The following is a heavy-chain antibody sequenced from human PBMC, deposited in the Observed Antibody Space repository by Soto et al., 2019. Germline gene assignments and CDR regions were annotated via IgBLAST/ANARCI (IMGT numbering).Heavy chain of an antibody. CDR1: GGTFSTST. CDR3: ARDSPIGSTYSGYDAIDS. V-gene: IGHV1-69*08. D-gene: IGHD5-12*01. Sequence: QVQLVQSGAEVKKPGSSVKVSCKASGGTFSTSTFTWVRQAPGQGLEWMGRTIPLLKVADYAQDFQGRVTITADKSTSTAYMERTSLTSKDTAVYYCARDSPIGSTYSGYDAIDSWGQGTLVTVSS. J-gene: IGHJ4*02. CDR2: TIPLLKVA.